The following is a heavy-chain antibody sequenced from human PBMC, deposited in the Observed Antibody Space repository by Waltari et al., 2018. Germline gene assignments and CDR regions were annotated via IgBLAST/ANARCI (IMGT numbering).Heavy chain of an antibody. CDR1: GSTFRSYE. Sequence: EVQLVESGGGLVQPGGSLRLSCAASGSTFRSYEMNWVRQAPGKGLGWVSYISSSGSTIYYADSVKGRFTISRDNAKNSLYLQMNSLRAEDTAVYYCASGYCSSTSCYLYYYYGMDVWGQGTTVTVSS. J-gene: IGHJ6*02. CDR3: ASGYCSSTSCYLYYYYGMDV. D-gene: IGHD2-2*01. CDR2: ISSSGSTI. V-gene: IGHV3-48*03.